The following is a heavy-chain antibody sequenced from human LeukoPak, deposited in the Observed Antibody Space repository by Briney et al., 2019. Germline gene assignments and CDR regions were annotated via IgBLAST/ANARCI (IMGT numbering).Heavy chain of an antibody. D-gene: IGHD6-19*01. Sequence: SETLSLTCAVYGVSFSGYYWSWIRQPPGKGLEWIGEINNSGSTNYNPSFKSRVTISVDTSKNQFSMKLSSVTAADTAVYYCARHFVAVAPSFDYWGQGTLVTVSS. CDR1: GVSFSGYY. CDR2: INNSGST. CDR3: ARHFVAVAPSFDY. V-gene: IGHV4-34*01. J-gene: IGHJ4*02.